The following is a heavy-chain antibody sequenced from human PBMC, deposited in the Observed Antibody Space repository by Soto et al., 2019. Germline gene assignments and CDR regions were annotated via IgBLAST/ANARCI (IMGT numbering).Heavy chain of an antibody. Sequence: PGESLKISCKGSGYSFISYWIGWVRQMTGKGLEWMGIIYPGDSDTRYSPSFQGQVTISADKSISTAYLQWSSLKASDTAMYYCARLESYYDSSGYYYVFDYWGQGTLVTVSS. CDR1: GYSFISYW. D-gene: IGHD3-22*01. J-gene: IGHJ4*02. V-gene: IGHV5-51*01. CDR3: ARLESYYDSSGYYYVFDY. CDR2: IYPGDSDT.